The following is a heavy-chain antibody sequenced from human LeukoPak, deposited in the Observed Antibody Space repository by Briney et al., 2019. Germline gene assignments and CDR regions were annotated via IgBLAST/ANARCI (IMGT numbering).Heavy chain of an antibody. Sequence: ASVKVSCKASGGTFSSYAISWVRQASGQGLEWMGGIIPIFGTANYAQKFQGRVTITTDESTSTAYMELSSLRSEDTAVYYCARGDIVVVPGATNDAFDIWGQGTMVTVSS. CDR3: ARGDIVVVPGATNDAFDI. J-gene: IGHJ3*02. CDR2: IIPIFGTA. CDR1: GGTFSSYA. V-gene: IGHV1-69*05. D-gene: IGHD2-2*01.